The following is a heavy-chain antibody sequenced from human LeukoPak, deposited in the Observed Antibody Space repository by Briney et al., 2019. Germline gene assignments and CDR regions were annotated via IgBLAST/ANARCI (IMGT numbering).Heavy chain of an antibody. Sequence: GGSLRLSCAASGITLRSYAMSWVRQAPGKGLEWVSGISDSGGGTYYADSVKGRFTISRDNSKNTVYLQMNSLRAEDTAVYYCAKSPGLGVVNFVYWGQGTLVTVSS. CDR2: ISDSGGGT. D-gene: IGHD3-3*01. V-gene: IGHV3-23*01. J-gene: IGHJ4*02. CDR3: AKSPGLGVVNFVY. CDR1: GITLRSYA.